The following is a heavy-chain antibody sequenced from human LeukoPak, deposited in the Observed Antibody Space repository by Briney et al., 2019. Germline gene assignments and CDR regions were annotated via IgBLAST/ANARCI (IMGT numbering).Heavy chain of an antibody. J-gene: IGHJ4*02. CDR3: ARDSNGGY. Sequence: GASVKVSCKTSGYTFTGYYIHWVRQAPGQGLEWMGWIKPDSGATNYAQKFQGRVTMTRDTSISTAYMDLTRLRFDDTAVYYCARDSNGGYWGQGTLVTVSS. D-gene: IGHD3-16*01. CDR1: GYTFTGYY. CDR2: IKPDSGAT. V-gene: IGHV1-2*02.